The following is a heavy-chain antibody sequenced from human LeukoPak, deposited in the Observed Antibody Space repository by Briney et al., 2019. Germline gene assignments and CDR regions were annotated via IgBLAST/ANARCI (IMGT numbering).Heavy chain of an antibody. CDR2: ILYDGSNQ. V-gene: IGHV3-30*18. J-gene: IGHJ6*02. CDR1: GFTFSSYG. CDR3: AKVRSPLYYYYAMDV. Sequence: GGSLRLSCAASGFTFSSYGMYWVRQSPGKGLEWVAVILYDGSNQYYADSVKGRFTISRDNSKNTVDLQMNSLRGEDTAVYYCAKVRSPLYYYYAMDVWGQGTTVTVSS.